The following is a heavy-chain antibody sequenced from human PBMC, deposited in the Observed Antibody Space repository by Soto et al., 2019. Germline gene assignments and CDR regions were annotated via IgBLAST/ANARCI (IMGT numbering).Heavy chain of an antibody. CDR1: GFTFSSYA. Sequence: GGSLRLSCAASGFTFSSYAMSWVRQAPGKGLEWVSAISGSGGSTYYADSVKGRFTISRDNSKNTLYLQMNSLRAEDTAVYYCAKTLQQLGPTGYYYGMDVWGQGTTVTVSS. CDR2: ISGSGGST. CDR3: AKTLQQLGPTGYYYGMDV. D-gene: IGHD6-13*01. V-gene: IGHV3-23*01. J-gene: IGHJ6*02.